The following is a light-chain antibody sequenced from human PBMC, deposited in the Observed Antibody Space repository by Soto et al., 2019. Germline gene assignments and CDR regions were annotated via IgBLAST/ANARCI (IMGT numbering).Light chain of an antibody. Sequence: EIVLTQSPGTLSLSPGERATLSCRASQSVSSSYLAWYQQKPGQAPRLLIYGASSRATGIPDRFSGSGSGTAFTLTIRRLEPEDFAVYYCQQYGSSSYTFGQGTKLEIK. CDR1: QSVSSSY. CDR2: GAS. J-gene: IGKJ2*01. CDR3: QQYGSSSYT. V-gene: IGKV3-20*01.